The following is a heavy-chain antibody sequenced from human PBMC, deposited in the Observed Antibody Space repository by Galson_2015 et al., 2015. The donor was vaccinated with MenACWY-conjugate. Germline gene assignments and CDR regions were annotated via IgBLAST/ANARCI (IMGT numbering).Heavy chain of an antibody. D-gene: IGHD1-1*01. CDR3: ARAIGLERVYYFDY. V-gene: IGHV4-59*01. CDR2: IYYSGST. Sequence: ETLSLTCTVSGGSISSYYWSWIRQPPGKGLEWIGYIYYSGSTNYNPSLKSRVTISVDTSKNQFSLKLSSVTAADTAVYYCARAIGLERVYYFDYWGQGTLVTVSS. CDR1: GGSISSYY. J-gene: IGHJ4*02.